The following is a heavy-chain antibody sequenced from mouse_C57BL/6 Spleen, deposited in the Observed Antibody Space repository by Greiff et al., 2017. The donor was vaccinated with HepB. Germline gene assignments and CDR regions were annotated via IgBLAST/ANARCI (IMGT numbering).Heavy chain of an antibody. CDR1: GYTFTSYW. J-gene: IGHJ4*01. CDR2: IYPGSGST. Sequence: VQLQQSGAELVKPGASVKMSCKASGYTFTSYWITWVKQRPGQGLEWIGDIYPGSGSTNYNEKFKSKATLTVDTSSSTAYMQLSSLTSEDSAVYYCARGYYGSSYENYAMDYWGQGTSVTVSS. V-gene: IGHV1-55*01. CDR3: ARGYYGSSYENYAMDY. D-gene: IGHD1-1*01.